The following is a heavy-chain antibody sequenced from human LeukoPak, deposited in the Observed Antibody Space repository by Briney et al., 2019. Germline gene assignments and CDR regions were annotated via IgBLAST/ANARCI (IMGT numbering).Heavy chain of an antibody. V-gene: IGHV3-21*01. CDR2: ISSSSSYI. D-gene: IGHD3-3*01. CDR3: ASLYKRTPFGVVITSHFHH. CDR1: GFTFSSYS. J-gene: IGHJ1*01. Sequence: GGSLRLSCAASGFTFSSYSMNWVRQAPGKGLEWVSSISSSSSYIYYADSVKGRFTISRDNAKNSLYLQMNSLRAEDTAVYYCASLYKRTPFGVVITSHFHHWGQGTLVTVSS.